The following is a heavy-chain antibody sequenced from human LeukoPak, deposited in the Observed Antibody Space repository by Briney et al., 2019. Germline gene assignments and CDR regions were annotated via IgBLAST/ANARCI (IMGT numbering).Heavy chain of an antibody. D-gene: IGHD3-10*01. CDR3: ARHLYYSASAFWYIDL. V-gene: IGHV4-39*01. CDR1: GDSITSSDHY. J-gene: IGHJ2*01. Sequence: SETLSLTCTISGDSITSSDHYWVWIRQSPGKGLEWIGSVSQSGNTYYRSSLKSRVTVSIDTSKNEFSLILTSVTAADTAQYYCARHLYYSASAFWYIDLWGRGTLVIVSP. CDR2: VSQSGNT.